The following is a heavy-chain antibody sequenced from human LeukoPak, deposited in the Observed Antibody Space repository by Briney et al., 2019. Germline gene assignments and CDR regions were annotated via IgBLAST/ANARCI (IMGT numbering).Heavy chain of an antibody. Sequence: EASVKVSCKASGGTFSSYAISWVRQAPGQGLEWMGGIIPIFGTANYAQKFQGRVTITADESASTAYMELSSLRSEGTAVYYCARGRCSSTSSPGDNCFNPWGQGTLVTVSS. D-gene: IGHD2-2*01. CDR2: IIPIFGTA. V-gene: IGHV1-69*13. CDR3: ARGRCSSTSSPGDNCFNP. CDR1: GGTFSSYA. J-gene: IGHJ5*02.